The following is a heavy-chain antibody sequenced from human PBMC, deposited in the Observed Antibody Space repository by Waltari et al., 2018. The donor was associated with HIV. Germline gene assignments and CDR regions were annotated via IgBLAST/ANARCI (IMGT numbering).Heavy chain of an antibody. CDR1: GFTLSRYG. CDR3: ARKYSSSWGAPFDY. D-gene: IGHD6-13*01. J-gene: IGHJ4*02. CDR2: IWYDGSKK. V-gene: IGHV3-33*01. Sequence: QVQLVESGGGVVQPGRSLRLSCATSGFTLSRYGLHWVRQAPGKGLGWVTVIWYDGSKKYYADSVKGRFTISRDKSKNTLYLQMNSLRIEDTAVYYCARKYSSSWGAPFDYWGQGTLVTVSS.